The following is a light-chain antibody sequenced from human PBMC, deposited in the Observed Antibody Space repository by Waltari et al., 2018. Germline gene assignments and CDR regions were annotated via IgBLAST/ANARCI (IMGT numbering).Light chain of an antibody. J-gene: IGKJ4*01. CDR2: AAS. Sequence: DIQLTQSPSFLSASVGDRVTTTCRASQGISSYLAWYQQKPGKAPKLLIYAASTLQSGVPSRFSGSGSGTEFTLTISSLQPEDFATYYCQQFNNYPLTFGGGTKVEIK. V-gene: IGKV1-9*01. CDR1: QGISSY. CDR3: QQFNNYPLT.